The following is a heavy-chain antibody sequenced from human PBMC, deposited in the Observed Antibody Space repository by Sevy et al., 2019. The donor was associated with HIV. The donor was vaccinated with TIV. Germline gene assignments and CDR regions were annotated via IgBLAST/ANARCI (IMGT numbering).Heavy chain of an antibody. CDR3: VRDGLASATDFDY. D-gene: IGHD2-15*01. CDR1: GFTFSNYW. Sequence: GGSLRLSCEVSGFTFSNYWMTWVRQAPGKGLEWVANIKEDGSDKYYGDSGNGRFSLSRDNAKNSLYLQMDSLRAEDTAVYYCVRDGLASATDFDYWGQGTLVTVSS. J-gene: IGHJ4*02. CDR2: IKEDGSDK. V-gene: IGHV3-7*01.